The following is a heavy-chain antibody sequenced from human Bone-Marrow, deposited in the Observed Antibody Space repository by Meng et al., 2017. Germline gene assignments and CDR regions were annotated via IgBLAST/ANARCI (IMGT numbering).Heavy chain of an antibody. CDR2: ISGSGGST. V-gene: IGHV3-23*01. Sequence: GESLKIPWAASGFTFSSYAMSWGRQAPGKGLEGGSAISGSGGSTYYADSVKGRFTISRDNSKNTLYLQMNSPRAEDTAVYYCAKDLGQAMIVYYYYYYGMDVWGQGTTVTVSS. CDR3: AKDLGQAMIVYYYYYYGMDV. D-gene: IGHD3-22*01. CDR1: GFTFSSYA. J-gene: IGHJ6*02.